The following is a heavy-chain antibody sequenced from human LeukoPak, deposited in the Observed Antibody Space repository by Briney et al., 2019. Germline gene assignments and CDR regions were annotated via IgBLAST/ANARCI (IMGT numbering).Heavy chain of an antibody. D-gene: IGHD3-22*01. CDR1: GITLSNYG. V-gene: IGHV3-23*01. CDR3: AKRGVVIRVILVGFHKEAYYFDS. CDR2: ISDSGGST. Sequence: GGSLRLSCAVSGITLSNYGMSWVRQAPGKGLEWVAGISDSGGSTNYADSVKGRFTISRDNPKNTLYLQMNSLRAEDTALYFCAKRGVVIRVILVGFHKEAYYFDSWGQGALVTVSS. J-gene: IGHJ4*02.